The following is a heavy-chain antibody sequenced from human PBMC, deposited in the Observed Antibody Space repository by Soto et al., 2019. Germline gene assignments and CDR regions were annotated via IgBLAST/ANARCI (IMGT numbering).Heavy chain of an antibody. CDR3: ARQRTSVVTQAYFDV. V-gene: IGHV4-39*01. D-gene: IGHD2-21*02. Sequence: SETLSLTCTVTGDSISSRSYYWGWIRQPPGKGLEWIGSIYYSGSTYNNPSLRSRVSMSIDTSKDQFSLKLKSVTAADTALYFCARQRTSVVTQAYFDVWGTGSLVTVSS. CDR2: IYYSGST. J-gene: IGHJ4*02. CDR1: GDSISSRSYY.